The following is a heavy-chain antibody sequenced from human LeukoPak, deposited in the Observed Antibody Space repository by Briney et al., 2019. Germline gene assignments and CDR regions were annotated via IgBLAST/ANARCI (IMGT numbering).Heavy chain of an antibody. CDR2: IYYSGST. Sequence: SETLSLTCTVSGGSISSSNCYWGWIRQPPGKGLEWIGNIYYSGSTHYNPSLKSRVTISVDTSKTQFPLRLSSVTAADTAVYYCARREYGSGIDWGQGTLVIVSS. J-gene: IGHJ4*02. CDR3: ARREYGSGID. D-gene: IGHD3-10*01. V-gene: IGHV4-39*01. CDR1: GGSISSSNCY.